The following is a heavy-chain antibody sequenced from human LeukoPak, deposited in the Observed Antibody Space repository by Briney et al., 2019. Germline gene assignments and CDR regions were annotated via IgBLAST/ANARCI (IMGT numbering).Heavy chain of an antibody. CDR2: IYYTGST. J-gene: IGHJ6*03. Sequence: SETLSLTCTVSGGSISSRSYYWGWIRQPPGKGLEWIGSIYYTGSTYYNPSLKSRVTMSVETSKNQFSLKLSSVTAADTAVYFCANLLHHCYYYMEVWGKGTTVTVSS. V-gene: IGHV4-39*01. CDR1: GGSISSRSYY. CDR3: ANLLHHCYYYMEV.